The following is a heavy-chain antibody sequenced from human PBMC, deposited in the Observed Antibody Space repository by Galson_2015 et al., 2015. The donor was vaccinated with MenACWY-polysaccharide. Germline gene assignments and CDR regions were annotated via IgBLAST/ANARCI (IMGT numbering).Heavy chain of an antibody. CDR2: LTGSGDTT. J-gene: IGHJ4*02. Sequence: SLRLSCAASGFTFSNYAMSWVRQAPGKGLEWVSTLTGSGDTTYYADSVKGRFTISRDNSKKTLYLQMSSLRADDTAVYYCAQGGGYSGYEDVDYLGQGTLVTVSS. CDR3: AQGGGYSGYEDVDY. CDR1: GFTFSNYA. D-gene: IGHD5-12*01. V-gene: IGHV3-23*01.